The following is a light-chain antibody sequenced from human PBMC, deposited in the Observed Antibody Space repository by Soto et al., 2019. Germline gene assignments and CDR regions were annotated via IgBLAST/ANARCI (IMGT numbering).Light chain of an antibody. Sequence: EIVLTQSPGALSLSPGESATLSCRASQSVSDTHVAWYQQRPGQAPRLLIYDASRRDIGVPDRFSGSGSGTDFTHTISGLEPEDFAVYFCHQYGMSPQTFGQGTKVEIK. CDR2: DAS. J-gene: IGKJ1*01. V-gene: IGKV3-20*01. CDR1: QSVSDTH. CDR3: HQYGMSPQT.